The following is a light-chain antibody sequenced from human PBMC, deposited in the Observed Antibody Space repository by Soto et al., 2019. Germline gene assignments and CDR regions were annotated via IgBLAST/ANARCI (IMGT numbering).Light chain of an antibody. Sequence: QSFLTRPPSPSRSPGQSLTRPCPGKNSDVGGYIYVSWYQQHPGKAPKLMIYEVSKRPSGVPDRFSGSKSGNTASLTVSGLQAEDEADYYCSSYAGSTFYVFGTGTKVTVL. CDR1: NSDVGGYIY. V-gene: IGLV2-8*01. CDR3: SSYAGSTFYV. CDR2: EVS. J-gene: IGLJ1*01.